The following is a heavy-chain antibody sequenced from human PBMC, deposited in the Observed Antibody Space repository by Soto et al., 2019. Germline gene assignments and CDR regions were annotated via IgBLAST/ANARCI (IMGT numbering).Heavy chain of an antibody. CDR1: GFTFSSYW. V-gene: IGHV3-74*01. CDR2: INSDGSST. J-gene: IGHJ6*02. CDR3: ARGGYCSGGTCYSSYDGLDV. Sequence: EVQLVESGGGLVQPGGSLRLSCAASGFTFSSYWIHWVRQAPGKGLVWVSGINSDGSSTIYADSVKGRFTISRDNAKNTLYLQMNSLRAEDTAVYFCARGGYCSGGTCYSSYDGLDVWGQGTTVTVSS. D-gene: IGHD2-15*01.